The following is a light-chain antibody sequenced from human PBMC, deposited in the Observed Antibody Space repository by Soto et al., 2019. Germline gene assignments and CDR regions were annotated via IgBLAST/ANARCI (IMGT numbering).Light chain of an antibody. J-gene: IGKJ1*01. CDR2: KAS. Sequence: DIQMTQSPATLAASVGDRVSLTCRASQSIDTWLAWYQQKPGKAPNLLIYKASRLESGVPSRFSGSGSGTEFTLTISSLQPEDFGSCYCQEYKNDYGTFGQGTKVEIK. CDR1: QSIDTW. V-gene: IGKV1-5*03. CDR3: QEYKNDYGT.